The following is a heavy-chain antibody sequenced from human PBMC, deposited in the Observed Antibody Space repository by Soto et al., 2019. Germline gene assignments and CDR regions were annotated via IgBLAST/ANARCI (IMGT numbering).Heavy chain of an antibody. CDR2: IVVGSGNT. D-gene: IGHD1-26*01. CDR1: GFTFTSSA. CDR3: VATEWELVITYYYYGMDV. Sequence: GASVKVSCKASGFTFTSSAVQWVRQARGQRLEWIGWIVVGSGNTNYAQKFQERVTITRDMSTSTAYMELSSLRSEDTAVYYCVATEWELVITYYYYGMDVWGQGTTVTVS. V-gene: IGHV1-58*01. J-gene: IGHJ6*02.